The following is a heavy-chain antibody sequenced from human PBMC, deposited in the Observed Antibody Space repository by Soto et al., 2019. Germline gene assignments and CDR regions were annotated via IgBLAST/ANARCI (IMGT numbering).Heavy chain of an antibody. Sequence: GGSLRLSCAASGFTFSTYDMHWVRQATGKGLEWVSGIGTAGDTYYPGSVKGRFTISRDKAKNSLYLQMNSLRAEDTAVYYCASSVVGFFSYFDYWGQGTLVTVSS. V-gene: IGHV3-13*01. CDR3: ASSVVGFFSYFDY. CDR1: GFTFSTYD. J-gene: IGHJ4*02. CDR2: IGTAGDT. D-gene: IGHD2-15*01.